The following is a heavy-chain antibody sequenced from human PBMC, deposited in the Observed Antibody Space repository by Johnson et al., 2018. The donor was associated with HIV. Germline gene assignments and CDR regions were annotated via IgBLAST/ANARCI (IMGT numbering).Heavy chain of an antibody. CDR2: ITFEGSDK. D-gene: IGHD4-23*01. J-gene: IGHJ3*02. CDR3: AKDVSVVTPSGSFDI. Sequence: VQLVESGGGSVKPRGSLRLSCAASGFPFSGHNMGWVRQAPGKGLEWVAVITFEGSDKYYADSVKGRVTISRDDSKNTLYVRLNSLRPEDSAVYYCAKDVSVVTPSGSFDIWGQGTRVTVSS. V-gene: IGHV3-30*18. CDR1: GFPFSGHN.